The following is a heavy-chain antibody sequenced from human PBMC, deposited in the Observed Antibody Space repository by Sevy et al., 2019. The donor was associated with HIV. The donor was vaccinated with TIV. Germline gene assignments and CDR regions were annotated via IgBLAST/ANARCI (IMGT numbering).Heavy chain of an antibody. CDR1: GGSISSGDYY. CDR2: IYYSGST. Sequence: SETLSLTCTVSGGSISSGDYYWSWIRQPPGKGLKWIGYIYYSGSTYYNPSLKSRVTISVDTSKNQFSLKLSSVTAADTAVYYCARERVATIPSYFDYWGQGTLVTVSS. J-gene: IGHJ4*02. CDR3: ARERVATIPSYFDY. V-gene: IGHV4-30-4*02. D-gene: IGHD5-12*01.